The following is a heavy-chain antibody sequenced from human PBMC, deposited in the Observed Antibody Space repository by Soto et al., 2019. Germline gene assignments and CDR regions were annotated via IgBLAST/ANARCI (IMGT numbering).Heavy chain of an antibody. Sequence: EVQLLESGGGLVQPGGSLSLSCAASGFTFSRYAMSWVRQAPGKGLEWVSAISGSGGSTYYADSVKGRFTISRDKSKNTLYLQMNSLRAEDTAVYYCAKAKEYYYGSGTWFDPWGQGTLVTVSS. D-gene: IGHD3-10*01. V-gene: IGHV3-23*01. J-gene: IGHJ5*02. CDR1: GFTFSRYA. CDR2: ISGSGGST. CDR3: AKAKEYYYGSGTWFDP.